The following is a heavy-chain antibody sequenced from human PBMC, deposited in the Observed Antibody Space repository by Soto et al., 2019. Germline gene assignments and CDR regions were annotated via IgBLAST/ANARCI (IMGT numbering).Heavy chain of an antibody. CDR1: GGSISSYY. J-gene: IGHJ3*02. V-gene: IGHV4-59*08. CDR3: ARRYGHAFAI. D-gene: IGHD4-17*01. Sequence: SETLSLTCTSSGGSISSYYWSWIRQPPGKGLEWIGYIYYSGSTNYNPSLKSRVTIAVDTSKNQFSLKLSSVTAADTAVYYCARRYGHAFAIWGQGTMVTVSS. CDR2: IYYSGST.